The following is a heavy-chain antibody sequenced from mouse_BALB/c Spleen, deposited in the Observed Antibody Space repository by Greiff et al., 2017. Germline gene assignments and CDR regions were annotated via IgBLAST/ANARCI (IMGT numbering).Heavy chain of an antibody. Sequence: VKLQESGAELVRPGTSVKVSCKASGYAFTNYLIEWVKQRPGQGLEWIGVINPGSGGTNYNEKFKGKATLTADKSSSTAYMQLSSLTSDDSAVYFCATRATYAMDYWGQGTSVTVSS. J-gene: IGHJ4*01. D-gene: IGHD3-1*01. CDR1: GYAFTNYL. CDR2: INPGSGGT. V-gene: IGHV1-54*01. CDR3: ATRATYAMDY.